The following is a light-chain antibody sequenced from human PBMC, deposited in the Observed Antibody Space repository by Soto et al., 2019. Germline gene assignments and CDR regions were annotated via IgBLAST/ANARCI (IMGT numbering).Light chain of an antibody. Sequence: QSALTQPASVSGSPGQSITISCTGTSSDVGGYNYVSWYQQHPGKAPKLVIYDVSNRPSGVSNRFSGSKSGNTASLTISGLQAEDEADYYCSSYTSSSTEVVFGGGTKVTVL. CDR2: DVS. V-gene: IGLV2-14*01. CDR3: SSYTSSSTEVV. CDR1: SSDVGGYNY. J-gene: IGLJ2*01.